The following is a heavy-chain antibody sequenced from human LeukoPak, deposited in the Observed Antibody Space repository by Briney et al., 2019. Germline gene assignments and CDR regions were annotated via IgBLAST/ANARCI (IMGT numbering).Heavy chain of an antibody. CDR2: ISSSSSI. CDR1: GFTFSISS. V-gene: IGHV3-48*04. J-gene: IGHJ4*02. Sequence: GGSLRLSCVASGFTFSISSMSWVRQAPGKGLEWVSYISSSSSIYDADSVRGRFTISRDNAKNSLYLQMNSLRAEDTAAYYCAGSILTGYPNFDYWGQGTLVTVSS. CDR3: AGSILTGYPNFDY. D-gene: IGHD3-9*01.